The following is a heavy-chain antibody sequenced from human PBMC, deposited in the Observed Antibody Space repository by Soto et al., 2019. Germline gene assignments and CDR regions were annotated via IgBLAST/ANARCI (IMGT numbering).Heavy chain of an antibody. J-gene: IGHJ4*02. CDR1: GYIFTRYW. D-gene: IGHD1-26*01. CDR3: ARHTGSTLPDDY. CDR2: THPSDSYT. V-gene: IGHV5-10-1*01. Sequence: VESLTTSCQGSGYIFTRYWINWVLQMPGKGLEWMATTHPSDSYTVYSPSFQGHVPMSSDKSINTAYLQWSSLKSSDTAIYYCARHTGSTLPDDYWGQGTLVTGSS.